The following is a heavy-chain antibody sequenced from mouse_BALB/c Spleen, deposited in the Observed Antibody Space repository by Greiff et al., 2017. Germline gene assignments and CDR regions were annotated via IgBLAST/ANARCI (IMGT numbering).Heavy chain of an antibody. Sequence: VQLQQSGAELMKPGASVKISCKATGYTFSSYWIEWVKQRPGHGLEWIGEILPGSGSTNYNEKFKGKATFTADTSSNTAYMQLSSLTSEDSAVYYCARRVRRGFYAMDYWGQGTSVTVSS. J-gene: IGHJ4*01. CDR3: ARRVRRGFYAMDY. CDR1: GYTFSSYW. V-gene: IGHV1-9*01. CDR2: ILPGSGST.